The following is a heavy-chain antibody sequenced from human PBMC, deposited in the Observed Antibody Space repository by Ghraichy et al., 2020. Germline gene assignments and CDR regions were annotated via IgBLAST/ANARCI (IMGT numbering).Heavy chain of an antibody. CDR1: GGSIISSSYY. CDR2: ISHSGST. Sequence: SETLSLTCTVSGGSIISSSYYWGWIRQPPGMGLEWIGSISHSGSTYYSPSLKSRVTISVDTSNNQLSLRLTSVTAADTAIYYCTRYPYSSSSGSGRRYFDDWGQGTLVTVSS. CDR3: TRYPYSSSSGSGRRYFDD. J-gene: IGHJ4*02. V-gene: IGHV4-39*01. D-gene: IGHD6-6*01.